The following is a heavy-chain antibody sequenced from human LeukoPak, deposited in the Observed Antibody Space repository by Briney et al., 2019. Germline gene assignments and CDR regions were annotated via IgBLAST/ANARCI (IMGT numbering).Heavy chain of an antibody. CDR3: ARDSTAMVEGLPPGAP. Sequence: SVKVSCNASGGTFSSYAISWVRQAPGQGLEWMGGIIPIFGTANYAQKFQGRVTITADESTSTAYMELSSLRSEDTAVYYCARDSTAMVEGLPPGAPWGQGTLVTVSS. D-gene: IGHD5-18*01. CDR2: IIPIFGTA. V-gene: IGHV1-69*13. J-gene: IGHJ4*02. CDR1: GGTFSSYA.